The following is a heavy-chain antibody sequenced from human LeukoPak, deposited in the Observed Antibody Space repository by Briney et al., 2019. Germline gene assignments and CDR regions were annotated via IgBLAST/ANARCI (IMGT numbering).Heavy chain of an antibody. D-gene: IGHD6-19*01. CDR1: GFTFDDYA. V-gene: IGHV3-9*01. Sequence: PGRSLRLSCAASGFTFDDYAMHWVRQAPGKGLEWVSGISWNSGSIGYADSVKGRFTISRDNAKNSLYLQMNSLRAEDTALYYCAKDSAPWKYSSVSHWFDYWGQGTLVTVSS. CDR2: ISWNSGSI. CDR3: AKDSAPWKYSSVSHWFDY. J-gene: IGHJ4*02.